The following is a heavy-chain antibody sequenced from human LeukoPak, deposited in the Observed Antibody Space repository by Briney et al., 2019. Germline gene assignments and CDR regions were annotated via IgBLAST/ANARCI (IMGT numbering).Heavy chain of an antibody. V-gene: IGHV4-38-2*02. CDR3: AREWEDSSGLTYYFDY. CDR2: IYHSGST. Sequence: SETLSLTCSVSHYSITSGYYWGWIRQPPGKGLEWIGNIYHSGSTFYNPSLKSRVTISVDASKNQFSLKLSSVTAADTAVYYCAREWEDSSGLTYYFDYWGQGTLVTVSS. J-gene: IGHJ4*02. D-gene: IGHD3-22*01. CDR1: HYSITSGYY.